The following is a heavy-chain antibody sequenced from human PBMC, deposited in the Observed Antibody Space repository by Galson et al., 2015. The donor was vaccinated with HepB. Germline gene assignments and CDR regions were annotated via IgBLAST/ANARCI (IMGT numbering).Heavy chain of an antibody. CDR1: GYTFTSYA. J-gene: IGHJ6*02. Sequence: SVKVSCKASGYTFTSYAMHWVRQAPGQRLEWMGWINAGNGNTKYSQKFQGRVTITRDTSASTAYMELSSLRSEDTAVYYCARDGDLGNYYYYGMGVWGQGTTVTVSS. D-gene: IGHD7-27*01. CDR3: ARDGDLGNYYYYGMGV. CDR2: INAGNGNT. V-gene: IGHV1-3*01.